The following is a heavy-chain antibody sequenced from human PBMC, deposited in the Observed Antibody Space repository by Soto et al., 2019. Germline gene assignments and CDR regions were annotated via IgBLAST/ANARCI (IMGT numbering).Heavy chain of an antibody. D-gene: IGHD4-4*01. V-gene: IGHV4-59*08. CDR2: IYYSGDT. J-gene: IGHJ5*01. CDR3: AGTTFDS. CDR1: GGSISSHY. Sequence: SETLSLTCTVSGGSISSHYWSWIRQSPGMRLEWMGYIYYSGDTNYNPSLKSRVTISVNTSKNQFSLKLNSVTAADTAVYYCAGTTFDSGG.